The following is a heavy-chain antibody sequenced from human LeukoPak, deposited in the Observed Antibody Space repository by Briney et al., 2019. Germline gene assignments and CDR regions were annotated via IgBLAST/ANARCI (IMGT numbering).Heavy chain of an antibody. J-gene: IGHJ3*02. D-gene: IGHD1-14*01. Sequence: SETLSLTCTVSGGSISSYYWSWLRQPPGKGLEWIGYIYYSGSTNYNPSLKSRVTISVDTSKNQFSLKLSSVTAADTAVYYCARDLGPDDAFDIWGQGTMVTVSS. V-gene: IGHV4-59*01. CDR3: ARDLGPDDAFDI. CDR2: IYYSGST. CDR1: GGSISSYY.